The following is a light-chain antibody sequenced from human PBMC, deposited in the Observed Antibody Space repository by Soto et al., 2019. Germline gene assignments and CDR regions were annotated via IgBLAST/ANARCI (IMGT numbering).Light chain of an antibody. V-gene: IGKV1-39*01. Sequence: DIQMTDSPSSLSAYVGDSITIXXRASQSISNCLNWYQHKPGEAPKLLIYAASSLQSGVPSRFTGRRSGTDFTLTITCLQPEDFATYYCQQSYSGVPFGGGAKVDNK. CDR3: QQSYSGVP. J-gene: IGKJ4*02. CDR2: AAS. CDR1: QSISNC.